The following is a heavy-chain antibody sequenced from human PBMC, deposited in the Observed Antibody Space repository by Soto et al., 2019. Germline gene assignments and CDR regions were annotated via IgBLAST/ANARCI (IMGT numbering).Heavy chain of an antibody. Sequence: KPSETLSLTCIVSAGSISRYYWGWVRQSPGEGLEWIAHISYTVDASYNPSLKSRVTISLDTSKNQIALRLMSVTAADTAVYYCVGSLMSRAMESFDYWGQGTLVTVSS. J-gene: IGHJ4*02. V-gene: IGHV4-59*01. CDR1: AGSISRYY. D-gene: IGHD5-18*01. CDR2: ISYTVDA. CDR3: VGSLMSRAMESFDY.